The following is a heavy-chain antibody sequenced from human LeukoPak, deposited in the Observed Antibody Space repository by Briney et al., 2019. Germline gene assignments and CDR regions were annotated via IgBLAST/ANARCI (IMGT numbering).Heavy chain of an antibody. CDR3: ARDSDYSNYPLYYYGMDV. D-gene: IGHD4-11*01. V-gene: IGHV3-53*01. Sequence: GGSLRLSCAASGFTVSRNYMSWVRQAPGKGLEWVSVIYSGGSTYYADSVKGRFTISRDNSKNTLYLQMNSLRAEDTAVYYCARDSDYSNYPLYYYGMDVWGQGTTVTVSS. CDR2: IYSGGST. J-gene: IGHJ6*02. CDR1: GFTVSRNY.